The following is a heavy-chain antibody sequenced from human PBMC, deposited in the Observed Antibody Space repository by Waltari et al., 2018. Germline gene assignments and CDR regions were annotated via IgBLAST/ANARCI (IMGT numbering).Heavy chain of an antibody. V-gene: IGHV1-2*04. J-gene: IGHJ3*02. D-gene: IGHD6-19*01. CDR1: GYTFTGYY. CDR2: INPNRGGT. CDR3: AREVAVADGAFDI. Sequence: QVQLVQSGAEVKKPGASVKVSCKASGYTFTGYYMHWVRQAPGQGLEWMGWINPNRGGTNYAQKFQGWVTMTRDTSISTAYMELSRLRSDDTAVYYCAREVAVADGAFDIWGQGTMVTVSS.